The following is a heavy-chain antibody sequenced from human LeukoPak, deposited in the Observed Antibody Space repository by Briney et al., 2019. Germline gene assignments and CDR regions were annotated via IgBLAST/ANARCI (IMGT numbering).Heavy chain of an antibody. J-gene: IGHJ6*02. CDR1: GYTFTGYY. D-gene: IGHD3-3*01. Sequence: ASVKVSCKVSGYTFTGYYMHWVRQAPGQGLEWMGWINPNSGGTNYAQKFQGRVTMTRDTSISTAYMELSRLRSDDTAVYYCARDSKRIFGVVAKSYGMDVWGQGTTVTVSS. V-gene: IGHV1-2*02. CDR2: INPNSGGT. CDR3: ARDSKRIFGVVAKSYGMDV.